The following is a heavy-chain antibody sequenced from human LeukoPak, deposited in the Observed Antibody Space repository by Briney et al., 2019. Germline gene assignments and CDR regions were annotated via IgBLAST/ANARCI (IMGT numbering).Heavy chain of an antibody. V-gene: IGHV1-69*04. J-gene: IGHJ4*02. CDR2: IIPILGIA. CDR3: ARVKGVGYFDY. D-gene: IGHD2-15*01. Sequence: GASVKVSCKASGGTFSSYAISWVRQAPGQGLEWMGRIIPILGIANYAQKFQGRVTITADKSTSTAYMELSSLRSEDTAVYYCARVKGVGYFDYWGQGTLVTVSS. CDR1: GGTFSSYA.